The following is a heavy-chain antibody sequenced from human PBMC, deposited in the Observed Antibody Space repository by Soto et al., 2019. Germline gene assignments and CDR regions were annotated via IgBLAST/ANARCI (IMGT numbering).Heavy chain of an antibody. CDR1: GGSFSGYY. D-gene: IGHD6-19*01. V-gene: IGHV4-34*01. CDR3: ARGPARTGYSSGWSPQSFDY. J-gene: IGHJ4*02. Sequence: QVQLQQWGAGLLKPSETLSLTCAVYGGSFSGYYWSWIRQPPGKGLEWIGEINHSGSTNYNPSLKSRVTISVDTSKNQFSLKLSSVTAADTAVYYCARGPARTGYSSGWSPQSFDYWGQGTLVTVSS. CDR2: INHSGST.